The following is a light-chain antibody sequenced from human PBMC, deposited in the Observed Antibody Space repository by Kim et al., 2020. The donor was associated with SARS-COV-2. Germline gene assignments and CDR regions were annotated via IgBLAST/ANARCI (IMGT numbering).Light chain of an antibody. Sequence: RSRGSIASNYVQWYQQRPGSAPTTVIYEDNQRPSGVPDRFSGSIDSSSNSASLTISGLKTEDEADYYCQSYDSSIVVFGGGTQLTVL. CDR1: RGSIASNY. CDR2: EDN. CDR3: QSYDSSIVV. V-gene: IGLV6-57*03. J-gene: IGLJ2*01.